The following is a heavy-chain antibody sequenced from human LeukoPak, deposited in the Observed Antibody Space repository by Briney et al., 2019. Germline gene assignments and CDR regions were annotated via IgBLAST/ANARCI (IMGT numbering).Heavy chain of an antibody. CDR2: ISAYNGNT. J-gene: IGHJ4*02. CDR1: GYTFTSYG. V-gene: IGHV1-18*01. Sequence: ASVKVSCKASGYTFTSYGISWVRQAPGQGLEWMGWISAYNGNTNYAQKLQGRVTMTTDTSTSTAYMELRSLRSDDTAVYYCATDPKSYCSGGSCYPYDFDYWGQGTLVTVSS. CDR3: ATDPKSYCSGGSCYPYDFDY. D-gene: IGHD2-15*01.